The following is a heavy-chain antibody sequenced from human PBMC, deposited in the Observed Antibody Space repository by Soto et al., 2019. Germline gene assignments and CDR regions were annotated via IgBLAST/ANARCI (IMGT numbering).Heavy chain of an antibody. Sequence: QVQLVESGGGVVQPGRSLRLSCSSSGFAFSIYGMHWVRQTPGKGLEWVALIWYDGSNKYYADSVKGRFTISRDDSKNTLYLQMHSLRVEDTAVYFCARSPPGVAGRYYFDFWAREPWSPSPQ. CDR3: ARSPPGVAGRYYFDF. J-gene: IGHJ4*02. D-gene: IGHD6-6*01. CDR2: IWYDGSNK. CDR1: GFAFSIYG. V-gene: IGHV3-33*01.